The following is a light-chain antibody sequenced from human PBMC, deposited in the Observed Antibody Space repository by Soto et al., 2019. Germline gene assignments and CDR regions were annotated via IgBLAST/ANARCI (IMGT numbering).Light chain of an antibody. V-gene: IGKV3-20*01. J-gene: IGKJ5*01. CDR2: GAS. CDR3: QQYGSLPKT. CDR1: QTVSGSY. Sequence: NVLTQSPGTLSLSPGERATLSCRASQTVSGSYVAWYQQKPGQTPRLLIYGASSRATGIPDRFSGSASGTDFTLIISRLEPEDVAVYYCQQYGSLPKTFGQGTRL.